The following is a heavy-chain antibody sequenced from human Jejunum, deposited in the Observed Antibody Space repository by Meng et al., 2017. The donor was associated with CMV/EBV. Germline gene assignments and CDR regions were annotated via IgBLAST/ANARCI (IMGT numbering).Heavy chain of an antibody. D-gene: IGHD1-26*01. CDR2: LYSSGIT. CDR3: ARWSGTYYDY. V-gene: IGHV3-66*01. Sequence: EDRVGSGRDLVPPGESCAVSGAASGSNVRNNYISWLRQAPGKGLEWVSILYSSGITYYADCVKGRFTITRDNSKNTLYFQMNTLRAEDTYVYYCARWSGTYYDYWGQGTLVTVSS. J-gene: IGHJ4*02. CDR1: GSNVRNNY.